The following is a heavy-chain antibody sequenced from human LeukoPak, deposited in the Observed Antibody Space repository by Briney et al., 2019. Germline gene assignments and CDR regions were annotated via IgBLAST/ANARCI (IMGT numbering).Heavy chain of an antibody. CDR3: ARLQSQIDY. CDR1: GYSFNTYW. CDR2: IYPGDSDT. J-gene: IGHJ4*02. V-gene: IGHV5-51*01. Sequence: GESLKISCKGSGYSFNTYWIAWVRQMPGKGLELMGIIYPGDSDTRYSPSFQGQVTISADKSINTAYLQWSSLKASGTAMYYCARLQSQIDYWGQGTLVTVSA.